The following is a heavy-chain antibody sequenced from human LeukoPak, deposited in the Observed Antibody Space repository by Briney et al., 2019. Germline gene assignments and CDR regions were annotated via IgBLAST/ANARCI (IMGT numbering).Heavy chain of an antibody. CDR3: ARGGYSYGDYYFDY. D-gene: IGHD5-18*01. CDR1: GGSFSGYY. CDR2: INHSGST. J-gene: IGHJ4*02. V-gene: IGHV4-34*01. Sequence: PSETLSLTCAVYGGSFSGYYWSWIRQPPGKGLEWIGEINHSGSTNYNPSLKSRVTISVDTSKNQFSLKLSSVTAADTAVYYCARGGYSYGDYYFDYWGQGTLVTVSS.